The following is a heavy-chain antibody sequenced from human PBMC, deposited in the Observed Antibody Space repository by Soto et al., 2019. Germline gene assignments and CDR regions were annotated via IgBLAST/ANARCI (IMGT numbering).Heavy chain of an antibody. CDR3: ARRPVLSLVAVWGFDY. CDR2: IDPTDSYT. CDR1: GYIFTSYW. D-gene: IGHD3-16*01. V-gene: IGHV5-10-1*03. J-gene: IGHJ4*02. Sequence: EVQLVQSGAEVRKPGESLKISCKVSGYIFTSYWISWVRQMPGKGLEWMGRIDPTDSYTDYSPSFQGHVTISVDKSINTAYLQWSSLMASDSAMYYCARRPVLSLVAVWGFDYWGLGTLVTVSS.